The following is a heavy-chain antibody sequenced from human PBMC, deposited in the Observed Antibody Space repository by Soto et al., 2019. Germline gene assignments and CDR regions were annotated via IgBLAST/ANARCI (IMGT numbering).Heavy chain of an antibody. CDR2: IYYSGST. J-gene: IGHJ6*03. CDR1: GGSISSYY. Sequence: SETLSLTCTVSGGSISSYYWSWIRQPPGKGLEWIGYIYYSGSTNYNPSLKSRVTISVDTSKNQFSLKLSSVTAADTAVYYCARRWIGEEWLDQNYYYYYYMDVWGKGTTVTVSS. V-gene: IGHV4-59*08. D-gene: IGHD6-19*01. CDR3: ARRWIGEEWLDQNYYYYYYMDV.